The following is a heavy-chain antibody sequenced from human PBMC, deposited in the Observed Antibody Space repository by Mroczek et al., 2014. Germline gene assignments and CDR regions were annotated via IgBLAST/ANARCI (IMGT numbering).Heavy chain of an antibody. J-gene: IGHJ4*02. CDR2: IIPIFGTA. CDR3: ARAPRQYYDFWSGSNTNVGFDY. V-gene: IGHV1-69*01. D-gene: IGHD3-3*01. Sequence: QVQLVESGAEVKKPGSSVKVSCKASGGTFSSYAISWVRQAPGQGLEWMGGIIPIFGTANYAQKFQGRVTITADESTSTAYMELSSLRSEDTAVYYCARAPRQYYDFWSGSNTNVGFDYWGQGTLVTVSS. CDR1: GGTFSSYA.